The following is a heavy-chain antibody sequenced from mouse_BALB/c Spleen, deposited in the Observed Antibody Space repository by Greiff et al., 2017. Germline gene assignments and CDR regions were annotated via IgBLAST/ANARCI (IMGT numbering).Heavy chain of an antibody. CDR2: ILPGSGST. J-gene: IGHJ2*01. CDR3: ARYSDDYDEGFDY. V-gene: IGHV1-9*01. CDR1: GYTFSSYW. D-gene: IGHD2-4*01. Sequence: QVQLKESGAELMKPGASVKISCKATGYTFSSYWIEWVKQRPGHGLEWIGEILPGSGSTNYNEKFKGKATFTADTSSNTAYMQLSSLTSEDSAVYYCARYSDDYDEGFDYWGQGTTLTVSS.